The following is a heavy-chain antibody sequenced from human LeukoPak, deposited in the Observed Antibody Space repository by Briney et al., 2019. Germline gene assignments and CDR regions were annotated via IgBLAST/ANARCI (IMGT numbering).Heavy chain of an antibody. V-gene: IGHV4-34*01. CDR1: GGSFSGYY. CDR2: INHSGST. Sequence: SETLSLTCAVYGGSFSGYYWSWIRQPPGKGLEWIGEINHSGSTNYNPSLKSRVTISVDTSKNQFSLKLSSVTAADTAVYYCARENSDYYDSSGTTPAFDIWGQGTMVTVSS. CDR3: ARENSDYYDSSGTTPAFDI. J-gene: IGHJ3*02. D-gene: IGHD3-22*01.